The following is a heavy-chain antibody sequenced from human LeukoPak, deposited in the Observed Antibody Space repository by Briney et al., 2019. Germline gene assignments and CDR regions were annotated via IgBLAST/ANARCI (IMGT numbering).Heavy chain of an antibody. V-gene: IGHV3-7*01. CDR3: ARDSDYYGSGSLARDYYYGMDV. J-gene: IGHJ6*02. Sequence: PGGSLRLSCAASGFTFSSYWMSWVRQAPGKGLEWVANIKQDGSEKYYVDSVKGRFTISRDNAKNSLYLQMNSLRAEDTAVYYCARDSDYYGSGSLARDYYYGMDVWGQGTTVTVSS. D-gene: IGHD3-10*01. CDR2: IKQDGSEK. CDR1: GFTFSSYW.